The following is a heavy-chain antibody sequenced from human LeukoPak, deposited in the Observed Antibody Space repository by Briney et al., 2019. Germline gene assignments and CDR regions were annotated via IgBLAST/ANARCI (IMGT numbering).Heavy chain of an antibody. V-gene: IGHV4-4*07. Sequence: SETLSLTCTVSGGSINSYYWSWIRPPAGKGLEWIGRIYTSGSTNYNPSLKSRVTMSVDTSKNQFSLKLSSVTAADTAVYYCARGLLTGYYEYYYYYYGMDVWGQGTTVTVSS. D-gene: IGHD3-9*01. J-gene: IGHJ6*02. CDR1: GGSINSYY. CDR3: ARGLLTGYYEYYYYYYGMDV. CDR2: IYTSGST.